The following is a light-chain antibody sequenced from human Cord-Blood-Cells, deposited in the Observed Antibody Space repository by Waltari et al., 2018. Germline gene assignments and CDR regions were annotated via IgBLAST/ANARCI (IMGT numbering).Light chain of an antibody. J-gene: IGKJ3*01. CDR3: QRYDNLRLFT. Sequence: EIQMTQSPSSLSASVGDRVTITCQASQDISNYLNWYQQKPGKAPTLLVYEASNLETGVPTRFSRSGSGTDFTFTISSLQPEDIATYYCQRYDNLRLFTFGPETKVDIK. CDR1: QDISNY. V-gene: IGKV1-33*01. CDR2: EAS.